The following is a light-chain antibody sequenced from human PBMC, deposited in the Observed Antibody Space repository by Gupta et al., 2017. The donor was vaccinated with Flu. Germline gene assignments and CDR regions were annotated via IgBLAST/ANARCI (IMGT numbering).Light chain of an antibody. Sequence: QSALTQPASVSGSPGQSITISCTGTGNDVGGYNYVSWYQQHPGKAPKLMIYEVVNRPSGVPDRFSGSKSGTTASLTVTGLQAEDEADYYCPSYTSGSTPVVFGGGTKLTVL. CDR3: PSYTSGSTPVV. J-gene: IGLJ2*01. V-gene: IGLV2-14*01. CDR2: EVV. CDR1: GNDVGGYNY.